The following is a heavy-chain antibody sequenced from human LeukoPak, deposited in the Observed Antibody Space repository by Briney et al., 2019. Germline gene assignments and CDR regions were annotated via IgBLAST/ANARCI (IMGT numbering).Heavy chain of an antibody. CDR2: IYAGGTT. V-gene: IGHV3-53*01. J-gene: IGHJ3*02. Sequence: PGESLRLSCAASGFTVSSNYMSWVHQAPGRGLEWVSIIYAGGTTYYADSVKGRFIISRDNSKNTLYLQMNSLRVEDTAVYYCARAPGIRNAFDIWGQGTMVTVSS. CDR1: GFTVSSNY. CDR3: ARAPGIRNAFDI. D-gene: IGHD2-15*01.